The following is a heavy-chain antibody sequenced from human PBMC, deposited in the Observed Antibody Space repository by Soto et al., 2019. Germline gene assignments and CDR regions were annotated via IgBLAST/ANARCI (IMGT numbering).Heavy chain of an antibody. CDR1: GGNFNTYA. V-gene: IGHV1-69*13. J-gene: IGHJ4*02. CDR2: IIPMFDIK. CDR3: AKEAGDH. Sequence: SVKVSCKTSGGNFNTYALTWVRQAPGQGLEWIGGIIPMFDIKNVAQRFQGRVTLNADDSMTTAYMEMTSLRSDDTAVYYCAKEAGDHWGQGXLVTVYS. D-gene: IGHD3-10*01.